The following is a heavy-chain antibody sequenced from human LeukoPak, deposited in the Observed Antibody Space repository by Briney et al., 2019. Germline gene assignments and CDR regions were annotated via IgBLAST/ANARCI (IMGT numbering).Heavy chain of an antibody. V-gene: IGHV4-59*12. J-gene: IGHJ5*02. CDR1: GGSISSYY. Sequence: SETLSLTCTVSGGSISSYYWSWIRQPPGKGLEWIGYIYYSGSTNYNPSLKSRVTISVDTSKNQFSLKLSSVTAADTAVYYCARGATYYYDSSGLAYWFDPWGQGTLVTVSS. D-gene: IGHD3-22*01. CDR3: ARGATYYYDSSGLAYWFDP. CDR2: IYYSGST.